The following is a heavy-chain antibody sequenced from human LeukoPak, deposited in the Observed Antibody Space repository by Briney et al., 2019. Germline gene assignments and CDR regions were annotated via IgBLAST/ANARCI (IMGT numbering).Heavy chain of an antibody. Sequence: PSETLSLTCTVSGYSISSGHYWGWIRQPPGKGLEWIGSIYHSGSTYYNPSLKSRVTISVDTSKNQFSLKLSSVTAADTAVYYCARDGGDGYNFYFDYWVQGTLVTVSS. D-gene: IGHD5-24*01. V-gene: IGHV4-38-2*02. CDR1: GYSISSGHY. CDR2: IYHSGST. CDR3: ARDGGDGYNFYFDY. J-gene: IGHJ4*02.